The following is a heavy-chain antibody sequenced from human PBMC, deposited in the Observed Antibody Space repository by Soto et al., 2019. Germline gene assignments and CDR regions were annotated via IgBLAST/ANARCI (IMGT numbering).Heavy chain of an antibody. V-gene: IGHV3-23*01. D-gene: IGHD4-17*01. CDR1: GFTFSSYA. CDR3: AKRYGDSMGTMDH. CDR2: ISGSGGAT. Sequence: EVQLLESGGGLVQPGGSLRLSCAASGFTFSSYAMSWVRQAPGKGLEWVSTISGSGGATYYADSVKGRFTISRDNSKNTLYLQMNSLRSEDTAAYYCAKRYGDSMGTMDHWGQGSLVTVSS. J-gene: IGHJ4*02.